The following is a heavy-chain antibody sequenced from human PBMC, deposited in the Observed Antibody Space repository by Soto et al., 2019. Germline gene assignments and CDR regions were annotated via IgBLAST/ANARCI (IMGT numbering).Heavy chain of an antibody. D-gene: IGHD2-15*01. V-gene: IGHV3-15*01. CDR1: GFTFSNAW. CDR2: IKNKTDGGTT. J-gene: IGHJ4*02. Sequence: EVQLVESGGGLVKPGGSLRLSCAASGFTFSNAWMSWVRQAPGKGLEWVGRIKNKTDGGTTDYAAPVKGRFTISRDDSKNTLYLQMNSLKTEDTAVYYCTTVTVVDVHSDYWGQGTLVTVSS. CDR3: TTVTVVDVHSDY.